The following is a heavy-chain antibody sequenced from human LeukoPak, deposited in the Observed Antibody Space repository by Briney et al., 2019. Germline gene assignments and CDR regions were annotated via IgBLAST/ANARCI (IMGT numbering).Heavy chain of an antibody. CDR2: LSGSGGST. CDR1: GFTFSSYA. CDR3: AKQAGYSSPYYFDY. J-gene: IGHJ4*02. V-gene: IGHV3-23*01. D-gene: IGHD6-13*01. Sequence: GGSLRLSCAASGFTFSSYAISWVRQAPGKGLEWVSSLSGSGGSTYYADSVKGRFTISRDNSKNTLYLQMNSLRAEDTAVYYCAKQAGYSSPYYFDYWGQGTLVTVSS.